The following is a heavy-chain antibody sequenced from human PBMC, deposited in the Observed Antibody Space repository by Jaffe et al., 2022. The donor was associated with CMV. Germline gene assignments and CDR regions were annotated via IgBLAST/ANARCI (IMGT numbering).Heavy chain of an antibody. D-gene: IGHD2-15*01. CDR3: TTHSRWLRFYCSGGSCPIDY. V-gene: IGHV3-15*01. Sequence: EVQLVESGGGLVKPGGSLRLSCAASGFTFSNAWMSWVRQAPGKGLEWVGRIKSKTDGGTTDYAAPVKGRFTISRDDSKNTLYLQMNSLKTEDTAVYYCTTHSRWLRFYCSGGSCPIDYWGQGTLVTVSS. J-gene: IGHJ4*02. CDR2: IKSKTDGGTT. CDR1: GFTFSNAW.